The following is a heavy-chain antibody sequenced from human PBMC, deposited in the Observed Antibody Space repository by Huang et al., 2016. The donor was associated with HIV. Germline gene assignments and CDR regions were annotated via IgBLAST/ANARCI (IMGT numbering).Heavy chain of an antibody. CDR3: AKESRWFSDFDH. D-gene: IGHD2-15*01. CDR2: FSYDGRSH. J-gene: IGHJ4*02. V-gene: IGHV3-30*18. Sequence: QVHLVESGGGVVQPGGSLRLSCAASGFKLSGFGMQWVGQAPCKGLEWVAVFSYDGRSHFYTDSVKGRFTISRDNSDNTLSLQMKGLRPDDTAVYYCAKESRWFSDFDHWGQGVLVSVSS. CDR1: GFKLSGFG.